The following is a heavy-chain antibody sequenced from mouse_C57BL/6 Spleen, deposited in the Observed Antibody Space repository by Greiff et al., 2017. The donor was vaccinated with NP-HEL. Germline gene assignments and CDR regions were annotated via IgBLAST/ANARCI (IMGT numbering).Heavy chain of an antibody. V-gene: IGHV1-80*01. CDR1: GYAFSSYW. CDR2: IYPGDGDT. D-gene: IGHD2-4*01. Sequence: QVQLKQSGAELVKPGASVKISCKASGYAFSSYWMNWVKQRPGKGLEWIGQIYPGDGDTNYNGKFKGKATLTADKSSSTAYMQLSSLTSEDSAVYFCARYDYDRYYAMDYWGQGTSVTVSS. J-gene: IGHJ4*01. CDR3: ARYDYDRYYAMDY.